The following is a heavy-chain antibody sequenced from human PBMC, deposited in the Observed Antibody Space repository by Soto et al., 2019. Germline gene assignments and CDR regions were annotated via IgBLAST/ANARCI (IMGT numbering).Heavy chain of an antibody. Sequence: EVQLVESGGGLVQPGGSLRLSCAASGFTFSNYWMNWVRQASGTGLEWVANIKQDGSEKQYVDSVKGRFTVSRDNAKNSIYLQMNSLRAEDTAVYYCARGTGAAVAGDYWGQGTLVTVSS. V-gene: IGHV3-7*01. CDR1: GFTFSNYW. D-gene: IGHD6-19*01. J-gene: IGHJ4*02. CDR2: IKQDGSEK. CDR3: ARGTGAAVAGDY.